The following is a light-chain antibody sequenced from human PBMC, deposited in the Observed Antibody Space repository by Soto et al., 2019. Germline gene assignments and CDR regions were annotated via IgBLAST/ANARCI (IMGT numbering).Light chain of an antibody. CDR3: SSYTSSSTLSTYV. V-gene: IGLV2-14*03. Sequence: QSTLARASCMSGAPGPSVTISCTGTSSDVGGYNYVPRYQHHPGKAPKLMIYDVSNRPSGVSNRFSGSKSGNTASLIISGLQVEDEADYYCSSYTSSSTLSTYVFGTGTKVTVL. CDR2: DVS. J-gene: IGLJ1*01. CDR1: SSDVGGYNY.